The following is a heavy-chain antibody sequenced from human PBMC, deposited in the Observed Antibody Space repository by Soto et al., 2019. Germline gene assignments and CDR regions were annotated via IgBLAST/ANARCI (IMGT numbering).Heavy chain of an antibody. D-gene: IGHD6-13*01. V-gene: IGHV3-30*18. CDR3: AKDCGSSCPEN. J-gene: IGHJ4*02. Sequence: GGSLRLSCAASGFTFSSYGMHWVRQAPGKGLEWVAVISYDGSNKYYADSVKGRFTISRDNSKNTLYLQMNSLRAEDTAVYYCAKDCGSSCPENWGQGTLVTVSS. CDR2: ISYDGSNK. CDR1: GFTFSSYG.